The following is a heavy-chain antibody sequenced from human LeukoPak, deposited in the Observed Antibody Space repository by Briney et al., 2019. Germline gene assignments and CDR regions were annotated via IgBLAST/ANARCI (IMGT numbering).Heavy chain of an antibody. V-gene: IGHV1-24*01. CDR3: ATGGRRLRYYYYYYGMDV. CDR1: GYTLTELS. Sequence: GASVKVSCKVSGYTLTELSMHWVRQAPGKGLEWMGGFDPEDGETIYAQKFQGRVTMTEDTSTDTAYMELSSLRSEDTAVYYCATGGRRLRYYYYYYGMDVWGQGTTVTVSS. CDR2: FDPEDGET. D-gene: IGHD4-17*01. J-gene: IGHJ6*02.